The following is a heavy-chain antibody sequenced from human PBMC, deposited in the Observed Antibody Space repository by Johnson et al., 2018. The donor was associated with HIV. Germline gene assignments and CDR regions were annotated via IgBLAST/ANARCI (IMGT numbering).Heavy chain of an antibody. D-gene: IGHD6-19*01. CDR2: ISWNSGSI. V-gene: IGHV3-9*01. CDR1: GFTFSSYD. Sequence: EVQLVESGGGLVQPGGSLRLSCAASGFTFSSYDMHWVRQATGKGLEWVSGISWNSGSIGYVDSVKGRFTISRDNAKNSLYLQMNSLRAEDTALYYCAKRVSGWNFGVDAFDIWGQGTTVTVSS. J-gene: IGHJ3*02. CDR3: AKRVSGWNFGVDAFDI.